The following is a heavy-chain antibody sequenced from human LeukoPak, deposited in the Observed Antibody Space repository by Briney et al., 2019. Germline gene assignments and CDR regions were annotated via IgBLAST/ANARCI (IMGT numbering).Heavy chain of an antibody. V-gene: IGHV3-33*01. CDR3: VRRFGEFFDY. Sequence: PGRSLRLSCATSGFTFSNYGMHWVRQAPGMGLEWVALIWYDGSNNYYADSVKGRFTISRDNSKNTLYLQMNSLRAEDTAVYYCVRRFGEFFDYWGQGTLVTVSS. CDR1: GFTFSNYG. CDR2: IWYDGSNN. J-gene: IGHJ4*02. D-gene: IGHD3-10*01.